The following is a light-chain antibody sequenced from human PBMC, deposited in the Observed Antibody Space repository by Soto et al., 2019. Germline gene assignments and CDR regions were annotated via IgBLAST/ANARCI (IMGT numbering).Light chain of an antibody. J-gene: IGKJ2*01. CDR1: QSVSSD. CDR2: GAS. Sequence: EIVLTQSPGTLSFSPGERATLSCRASQSVSSDLAWYQQKPGQAPRLLIYGASSRAIGIPDRFSGSGSGTDFTLTVSRLEPEDFAVFYYQQYGWSPPTFGQGTKVDIK. V-gene: IGKV3-20*01. CDR3: QQYGWSPPT.